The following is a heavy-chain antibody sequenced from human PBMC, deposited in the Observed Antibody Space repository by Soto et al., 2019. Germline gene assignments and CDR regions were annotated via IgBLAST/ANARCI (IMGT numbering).Heavy chain of an antibody. Sequence: QVQLVQSGAEVKKPGASVKVSCKASGYTFTSYGISWVRQAPGQGLEWMGWISAYNGNTNYAQKLKGRVPMTTDTSTSTAYMELRSLRSDDTAVYYCAREKNDFWSGYYNNWFDPWGQGTLVTVSS. CDR2: ISAYNGNT. D-gene: IGHD3-3*01. J-gene: IGHJ5*02. CDR3: AREKNDFWSGYYNNWFDP. CDR1: GYTFTSYG. V-gene: IGHV1-18*01.